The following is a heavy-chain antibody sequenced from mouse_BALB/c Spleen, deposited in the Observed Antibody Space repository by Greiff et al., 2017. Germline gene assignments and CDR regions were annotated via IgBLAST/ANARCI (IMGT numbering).Heavy chain of an antibody. CDR2: ISSGGST. CDR1: GFTFSSYA. J-gene: IGHJ3*01. CDR3: ARERGFYYGSSSAWFAY. V-gene: IGHV5-6-5*01. D-gene: IGHD1-1*01. Sequence: EVHLVESGGGLVKPGGSLKLSCAASGFTFSSYAMSWVRQTPEKRLEWVASISSGGSTYYPDSVKGRFTISRDNARNILYLQMSSLRSEDTAMYYCARERGFYYGSSSAWFAYWGQGTLVTVSA.